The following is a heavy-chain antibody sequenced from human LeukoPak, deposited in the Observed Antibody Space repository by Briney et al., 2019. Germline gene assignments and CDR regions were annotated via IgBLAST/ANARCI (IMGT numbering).Heavy chain of an antibody. J-gene: IGHJ4*02. Sequence: ASVKVSCKASGYSFTGYYIHWVRQAPGQGLECMGWINPNSGDTSYAQKFQGRVTMTRDTSISTAYMELSRLRSGDTAIYYCARVSSFDWLYYFDYWGQGTLVTVSS. V-gene: IGHV1-2*02. CDR2: INPNSGDT. CDR1: GYSFTGYY. CDR3: ARVSSFDWLYYFDY. D-gene: IGHD3-9*01.